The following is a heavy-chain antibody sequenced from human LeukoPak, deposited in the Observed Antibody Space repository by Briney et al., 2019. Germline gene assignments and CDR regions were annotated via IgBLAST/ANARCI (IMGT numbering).Heavy chain of an antibody. V-gene: IGHV4-34*01. J-gene: IGHJ4*02. CDR1: GGSFRGYY. D-gene: IGHD1-26*01. CDR3: AGGVGDELGY. Sequence: SETLSLTCAVYGGSFRGYYWSWIRQPPGKGLEWIGEINHSGSTNYNPSLKSRVTISVDTSKNQFSLKLSSVTAADTAVYYCAGGVGDELGYGGQGTLVTVSS. CDR2: INHSGST.